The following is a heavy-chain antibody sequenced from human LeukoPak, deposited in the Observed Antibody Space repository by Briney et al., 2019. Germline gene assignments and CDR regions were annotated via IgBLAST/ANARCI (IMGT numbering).Heavy chain of an antibody. J-gene: IGHJ4*02. V-gene: IGHV1-69*04. CDR2: IIPSLGIP. CDR1: GDTFSSYA. CDR3: ARDQSRARYLDQ. Sequence: SVKVSCKAPGDTFSSYALTWVRQAPGQGVEWMGRIIPSLGIPNYARKFEGRVTITAHKSTGTAYMELRSLKSDDTAVYFCARDQSRARYLDQWVQGTLVTVSS.